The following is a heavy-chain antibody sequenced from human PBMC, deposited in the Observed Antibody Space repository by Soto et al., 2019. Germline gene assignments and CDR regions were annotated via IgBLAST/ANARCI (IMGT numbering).Heavy chain of an antibody. CDR1: GVTCRGYW. CDR3: AKSRPGVTHEY. D-gene: IGHD3-10*01. V-gene: IGHV3-74*01. Sequence: LRLSYAAAGVTCRGYWMHWVLRAPGKGLVWVSRINTDGSITGYADSVKGRFTISRDNAKNTLYLQMNSLRAEDTAVYYCAKSRPGVTHEYWGQGTLVTVSS. J-gene: IGHJ4*02. CDR2: INTDGSIT.